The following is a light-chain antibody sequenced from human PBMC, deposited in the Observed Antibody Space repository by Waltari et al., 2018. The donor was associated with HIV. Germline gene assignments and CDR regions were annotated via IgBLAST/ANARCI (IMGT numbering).Light chain of an antibody. CDR2: DVS. J-gene: IGLJ2*01. Sequence: QSALTQPASVSGSPGQSITISCTGTSSDVGGYNYVSWYQQHHGKAPKLVIYDVSQRPAGVSKRFACSKSGNTAYLTISGLQAEDAADYYCCSYAGSSTVVFGGGTKLTVL. V-gene: IGLV2-23*02. CDR3: CSYAGSSTVV. CDR1: SSDVGGYNY.